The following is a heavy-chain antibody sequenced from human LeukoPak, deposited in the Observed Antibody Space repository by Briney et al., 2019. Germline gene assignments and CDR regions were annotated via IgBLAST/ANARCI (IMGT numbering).Heavy chain of an antibody. V-gene: IGHV3-72*01. J-gene: IGHJ4*02. CDR1: GFTFSVQY. D-gene: IGHD2-21*02. CDR2: GRNKANTYST. CDR3: ARAGGSGDYYSHYSDY. Sequence: AGGSLRLSCAASGFTFSVQYMDWVREAPGRGLEWVGRGRNKANTYSTDCAASVRGRFTISRDDSKNSLYLQMNGLKTEDTAVYYCARAGGSGDYYSHYSDYWGQGTPVTVSS.